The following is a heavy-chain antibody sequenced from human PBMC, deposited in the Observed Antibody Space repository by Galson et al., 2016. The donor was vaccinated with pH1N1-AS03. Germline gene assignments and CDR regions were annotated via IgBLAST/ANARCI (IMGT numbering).Heavy chain of an antibody. J-gene: IGHJ4*02. CDR3: ARSTHVNEGLDF. CDR2: IFWDGDT. D-gene: IGHD2-8*01. V-gene: IGHV2-5*02. Sequence: PALVKPTQTLTLTCTFSGFSLSTGGVHVAWTRQPPGKALEWLALIFWDGDTRYRPSLRSRLTITKDTSKNQVVLTMTNMDPVDTATYYCARSTHVNEGLDFWGQGTLVGVSS. CDR1: GFSLSTGGVH.